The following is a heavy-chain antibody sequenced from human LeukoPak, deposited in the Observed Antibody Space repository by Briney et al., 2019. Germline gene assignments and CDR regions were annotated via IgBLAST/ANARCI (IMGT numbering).Heavy chain of an antibody. CDR2: INSDGSST. CDR3: AAEKGYDSSGYYPYYFDY. V-gene: IGHV3-74*01. Sequence: GGSLRLSCAASGFTFSSYWMHWVRQAPGKGLVWVSRINSDGSSTSYADSVKGRFTISRDNAKNTLYLQMNSLRAEDTAVYYCAAEKGYDSSGYYPYYFDYWGQGTLVTVSS. J-gene: IGHJ4*02. D-gene: IGHD3-22*01. CDR1: GFTFSSYW.